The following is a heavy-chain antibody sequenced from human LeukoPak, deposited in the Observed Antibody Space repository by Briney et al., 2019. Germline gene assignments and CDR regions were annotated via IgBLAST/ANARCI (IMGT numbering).Heavy chain of an antibody. D-gene: IGHD3-22*01. CDR2: ISSSSSYI. CDR1: GFTFSSYS. V-gene: IGHV3-21*01. CDR3: ARLTYYYDSSGYTSNAFDI. Sequence: GGSLRLSCAASGFTFSSYSMNWVRQAPGKGLEWVSPISSSSSYIYYADSVKGRFTISRDNAKNSLYLQMNSLRAEDTAVYYCARLTYYYDSSGYTSNAFDIWGQGTMVTVSS. J-gene: IGHJ3*02.